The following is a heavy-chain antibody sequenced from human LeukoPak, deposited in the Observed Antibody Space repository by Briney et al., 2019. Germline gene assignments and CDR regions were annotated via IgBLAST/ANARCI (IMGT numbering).Heavy chain of an antibody. Sequence: GGSLRLSCAASGFTFSNYWMHWVRQTPGKRLVWVSRINSDGSGTTHADSVKGRFTISRDNAKNTLYLQMNSLRAEDTAVYYCARGHFGVVLDYWGQGTLVTVSS. CDR2: INSDGSGT. CDR1: GFTFSNYW. J-gene: IGHJ4*02. CDR3: ARGHFGVVLDY. D-gene: IGHD3-3*01. V-gene: IGHV3-74*01.